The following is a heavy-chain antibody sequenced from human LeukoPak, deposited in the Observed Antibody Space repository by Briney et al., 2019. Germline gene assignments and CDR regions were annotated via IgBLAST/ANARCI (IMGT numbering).Heavy chain of an antibody. CDR3: ARDLYDAFDI. J-gene: IGHJ3*02. V-gene: IGHV1-2*02. D-gene: IGHD2-15*01. Sequence: PGGSLRLSCAASGFTFSSYGMHWVRQAPGQGLEWMGWINPNSGGTIYAQKFQGRVNMTRDTSISTAYMELSGLRSDDTAVYYCARDLYDAFDIWGQGTMVTVSS. CDR2: INPNSGGT. CDR1: GFTFSSYG.